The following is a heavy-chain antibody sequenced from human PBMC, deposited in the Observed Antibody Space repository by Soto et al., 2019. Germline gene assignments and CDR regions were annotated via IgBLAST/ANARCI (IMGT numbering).Heavy chain of an antibody. V-gene: IGHV3-13*01. D-gene: IGHD3-10*01. CDR1: GFTFSSYD. CDR2: IGTAGDT. CDR3: ARGITMVRGVIDY. Sequence: GGSLRLSCAASGFTFSSYDMHWVRQATGKGLEWVSAIGTAGDTYYPGSVKGRFTISRENAKNSLYLQMNSLRAGDTAVYYCARGITMVRGVIDYWGQGTLVTVSS. J-gene: IGHJ4*02.